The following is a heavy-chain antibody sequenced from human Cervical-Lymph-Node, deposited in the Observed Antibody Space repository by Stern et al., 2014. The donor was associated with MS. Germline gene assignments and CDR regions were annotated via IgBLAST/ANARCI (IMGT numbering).Heavy chain of an antibody. Sequence: VQLVESGGGLAKPGGSLRLTCAASGFTFSDYYMSWVRQAPGKGLEWMAYISASGVATSHADAVKGRVTISRDNAKSSLYLQMHSLRVEDTAVYYCARHLARLAAAGFNPWGQGTLVTVSS. CDR3: ARHLARLAAAGFNP. CDR2: ISASGVAT. V-gene: IGHV3-11*01. CDR1: GFTFSDYY. D-gene: IGHD6-13*01. J-gene: IGHJ5*02.